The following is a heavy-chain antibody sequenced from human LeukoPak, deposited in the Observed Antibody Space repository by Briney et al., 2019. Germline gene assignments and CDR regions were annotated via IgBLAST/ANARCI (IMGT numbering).Heavy chain of an antibody. J-gene: IGHJ6*02. CDR2: IYYSGST. CDR3: AREVGGWPLGRYYGMDV. V-gene: IGHV4-39*07. CDR1: GGSISSSSYY. D-gene: IGHD2-15*01. Sequence: SETLSLTCTVSGGSISSSSYYWGWIRQPPGRGLEWIGSIYYSGSTYYNPSLKSRVTISVDTSKNQFSLKLSSVTAADTAVYYCAREVGGWPLGRYYGMDVWGQGTTVTVSS.